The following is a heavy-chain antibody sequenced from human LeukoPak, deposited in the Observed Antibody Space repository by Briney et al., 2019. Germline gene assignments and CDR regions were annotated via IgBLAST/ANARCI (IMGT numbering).Heavy chain of an antibody. CDR1: GSTFSTST. J-gene: IGHJ4*02. D-gene: IGHD3-22*01. Sequence: GRSLRPSFAVSGSTFSTSTMNWVRLPPGKWLEWVSSISMSTIYKYYADSVKARFTISRANAKNSLNLQLYSLRAQHTAVYYWACFRYDSSGYFGIIGYWGEGTLVTVSS. CDR2: ISMSTIYK. CDR3: ACFRYDSSGYFGIIGY. V-gene: IGHV3-21*01.